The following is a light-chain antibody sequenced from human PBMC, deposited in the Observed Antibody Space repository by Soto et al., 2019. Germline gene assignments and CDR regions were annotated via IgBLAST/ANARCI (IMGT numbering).Light chain of an antibody. V-gene: IGKV1-9*01. J-gene: IGKJ4*01. CDR3: QQLNSNTLT. CDR2: AAS. Sequence: DIQLTQSPSFLSASVGDRVTITCRASQGISSHLAWYQQKAGKVPKVLIYAASTLQSGVPSRFSGSGSGTEFTLTITSLQPEDFATYYCQQLNSNTLTFGGGTKVDIK. CDR1: QGISSH.